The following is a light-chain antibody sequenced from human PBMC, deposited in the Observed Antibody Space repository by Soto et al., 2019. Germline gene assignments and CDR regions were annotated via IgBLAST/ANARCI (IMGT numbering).Light chain of an antibody. CDR2: EVS. Sequence: QSALTQPASVSGSPGQSITISCTGTSSDVGGYKYVSWYQQHPGTAPKLMIHEVSNRPSGVSNRFSGSKSGNTASLTISGLQAEDEAEYYCSSYTSSTTLYVFGTGTKLTVL. CDR3: SSYTSSTTLYV. CDR1: SSDVGGYKY. J-gene: IGLJ1*01. V-gene: IGLV2-14*01.